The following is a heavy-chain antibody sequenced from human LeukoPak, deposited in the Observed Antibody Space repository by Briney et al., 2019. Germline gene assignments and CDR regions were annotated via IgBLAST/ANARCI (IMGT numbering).Heavy chain of an antibody. CDR3: ARGRTGTARGYYHYYYMDV. D-gene: IGHD1-14*01. CDR2: INPNSGGT. J-gene: IGHJ6*03. V-gene: IGHV1-2*02. Sequence: ASVKVSCKASGYTFTGYYMHWVRQAPGQGLEWMGWINPNSGGTNYAQKFQGRVTMTRDTSISTAYMELSRLRSDDTAVYYCARGRTGTARGYYHYYYMDVWGKGTTVTVSS. CDR1: GYTFTGYY.